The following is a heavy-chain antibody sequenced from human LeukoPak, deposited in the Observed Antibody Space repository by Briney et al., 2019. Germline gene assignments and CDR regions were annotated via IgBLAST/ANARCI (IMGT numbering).Heavy chain of an antibody. CDR2: ISGSGGST. CDR1: GFTFSSYA. J-gene: IGHJ4*02. D-gene: IGHD3-10*01. V-gene: IGHV3-23*01. CDR3: ITMVRGVPSGY. Sequence: GGSLRLSCAASGFTFSSYAMSWVRQAPGKGPEWVSAISGSGGSTYYADSVKGRFTISRDNSKNTLYLQMNSLRAEDTAVYYCITMVRGVPSGYWGQGTLVTVSS.